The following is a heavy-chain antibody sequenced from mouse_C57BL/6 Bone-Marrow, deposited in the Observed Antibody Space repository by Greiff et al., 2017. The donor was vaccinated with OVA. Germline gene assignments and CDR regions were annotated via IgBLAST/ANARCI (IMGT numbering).Heavy chain of an antibody. Sequence: VQLKQSGPELVKPGASVKIPCKASGYTFTDYNMDWVKQSHGKSLEWIGDINPNNGGTIYNQKFKGKATLTVDKSSSTAYMELRSLTSEDTAVYYCARSTWAYAMDYWGQGTSVTVSS. CDR2: INPNNGGT. D-gene: IGHD4-1*01. CDR1: GYTFTDYN. J-gene: IGHJ4*01. V-gene: IGHV1-18*01. CDR3: ARSTWAYAMDY.